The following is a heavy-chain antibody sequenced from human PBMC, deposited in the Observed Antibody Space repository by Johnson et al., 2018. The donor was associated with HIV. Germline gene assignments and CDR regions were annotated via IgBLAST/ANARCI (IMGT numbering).Heavy chain of an antibody. Sequence: VQLVESGGGVVRPGGSLRLSCAASGFTFDDYGMSWVRQAPGKGLVWVSRINSDGSSTRYADSVKGRFTISRDNAKNMLYLQMNSLRAEDTAVYYCARDRKWVAARSGDAFDIWGQGTMVTVSS. CDR3: ARDRKWVAARSGDAFDI. J-gene: IGHJ3*02. CDR2: INSDGSST. CDR1: GFTFDDYG. D-gene: IGHD6-6*01. V-gene: IGHV3-20*04.